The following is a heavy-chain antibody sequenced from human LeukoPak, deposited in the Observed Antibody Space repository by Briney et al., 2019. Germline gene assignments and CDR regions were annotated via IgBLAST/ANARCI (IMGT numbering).Heavy chain of an antibody. Sequence: ASVKVSCKASGYTFTSYDINWVRQATGQGLEWMGWMNPNSGNTNYAQKFQGRVTMTRDTSISTAYMELSRLRSDDTAVYYCARVGRRWLQSEYFQHWGQGTLVTVSS. D-gene: IGHD5-24*01. CDR1: GYTFTSYD. CDR3: ARVGRRWLQSEYFQH. J-gene: IGHJ1*01. CDR2: MNPNSGNT. V-gene: IGHV1-2*02.